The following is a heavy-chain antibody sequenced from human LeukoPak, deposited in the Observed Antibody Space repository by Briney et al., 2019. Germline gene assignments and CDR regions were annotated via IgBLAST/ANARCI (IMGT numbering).Heavy chain of an antibody. J-gene: IGHJ5*02. D-gene: IGHD1-26*01. CDR3: AKSGSFYVAAGFDP. CDR1: GDRFSTSW. V-gene: IGHV5-51*01. Sequence: GESLKISCKVSGDRFSTSWIAWVRQMPGKGLEWMGIIYPGDSDTRYSPSFQGQVTISADKSINTAYLQWSSLKASDTAIYYCAKSGSFYVAAGFDPWGQGTLVTVSS. CDR2: IYPGDSDT.